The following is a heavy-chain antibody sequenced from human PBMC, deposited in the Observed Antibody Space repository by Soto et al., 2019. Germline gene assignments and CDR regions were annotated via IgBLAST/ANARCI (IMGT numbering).Heavy chain of an antibody. V-gene: IGHV4-34*01. CDR3: ARFDYIWGSYRPLDAFDI. CDR1: GGSFSGYY. D-gene: IGHD3-16*02. Sequence: SETLSLTCAVYGGSFSGYYWSWIRQPPGKGLEWIGEINHSGSTNYNPSLKSRVTISVDTSKNQFSLKLSSVTAADTAVYYCARFDYIWGSYRPLDAFDIWGQGTMVTVSS. J-gene: IGHJ3*02. CDR2: INHSGST.